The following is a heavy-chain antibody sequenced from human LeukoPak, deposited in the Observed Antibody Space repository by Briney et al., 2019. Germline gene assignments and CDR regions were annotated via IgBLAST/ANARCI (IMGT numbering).Heavy chain of an antibody. V-gene: IGHV5-51*01. J-gene: IGHJ3*02. CDR3: ARTFYGAVIARGAFDI. Sequence: GESLKISCKGSGYSFTGYWIGWVRQMPGKGLEWMGIIYPGDSDTRYSPSFQGQVTISADKSISTAYLQWSSLKASDTAMYYCARTFYGAVIARGAFDIWGQGTMVTVSS. CDR1: GYSFTGYW. D-gene: IGHD3-16*02. CDR2: IYPGDSDT.